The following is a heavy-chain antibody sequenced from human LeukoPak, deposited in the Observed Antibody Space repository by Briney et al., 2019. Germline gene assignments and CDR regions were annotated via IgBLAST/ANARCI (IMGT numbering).Heavy chain of an antibody. V-gene: IGHV4-61*09. Sequence: SETLSLTXTVSDDPINSGVYYWNWIRQPAGKGLEWIGHIYTSGTTTNSNPSLKSRVAISLDTSKNHFSLKLSSVTAADTAVYYCARAKKRSGRSRNFYLDVWGKGTTVTVSS. CDR2: IYTSGTTT. D-gene: IGHD1-26*01. CDR1: DDPINSGVYY. CDR3: ARAKKRSGRSRNFYLDV. J-gene: IGHJ6*03.